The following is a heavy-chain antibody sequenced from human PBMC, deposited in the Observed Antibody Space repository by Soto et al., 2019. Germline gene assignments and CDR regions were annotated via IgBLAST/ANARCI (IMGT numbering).Heavy chain of an antibody. V-gene: IGHV3-30*04. CDR2: VSSDGKKR. D-gene: IGHD1-26*01. CDR3: AREVGSTFRLDY. CDR1: GFTFNNYA. J-gene: IGHJ4*02. Sequence: GGSLRLSCAASGFTFNNYALHWVRQAPGKGLEWVGVVSSDGKKRCYADSLKGRLTVSRDNSINMLFLQMDSLRPEDTAVYYCAREVGSTFRLDYWGQGTLVTVSS.